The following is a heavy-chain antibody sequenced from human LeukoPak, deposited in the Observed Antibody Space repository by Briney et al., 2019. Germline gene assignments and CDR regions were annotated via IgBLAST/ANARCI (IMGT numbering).Heavy chain of an antibody. V-gene: IGHV3-23*01. CDR2: ISGSGGSA. J-gene: IGHJ4*02. Sequence: GGSLRLSCAASGFTFSGSAMLWVRQASGKGLEWVSAISGSGGSAYYADSVKGRFTISRDNSKNTLYLQMNSLRDEDTAVYYCAKFEFGFWGQGTLVTVSS. D-gene: IGHD3-16*01. CDR1: GFTFSGSA. CDR3: AKFEFGF.